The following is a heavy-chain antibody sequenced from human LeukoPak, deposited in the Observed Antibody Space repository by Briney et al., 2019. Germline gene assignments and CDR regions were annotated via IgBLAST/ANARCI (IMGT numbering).Heavy chain of an antibody. D-gene: IGHD6-19*01. CDR1: GYTFTGYY. V-gene: IGHV1-2*06. J-gene: IGHJ4*02. CDR3: ASLSSGWPGGVDY. CDR2: INPNSGGT. Sequence: GASVKVSCKASGYTFTGYYMHWVRQAPGQGLEWMGRINPNSGGTNYAQKVQGRVTMTRDTSISTAYMELSRLRSDDTAVYYCASLSSGWPGGVDYWGQGTLVTVSS.